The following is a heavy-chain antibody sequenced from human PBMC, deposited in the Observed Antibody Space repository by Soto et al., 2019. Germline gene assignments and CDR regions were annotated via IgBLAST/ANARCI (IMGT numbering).Heavy chain of an antibody. CDR2: ISAYNGNT. Sequence: ASVKVSCKASGYTFTSYGISWVRQAPGQGLEWMGWISAYNGNTNYAQKLQGRVTMTTDTSTSTAYMELSSLKTEDTAVYHCTTMGYCSGTSCYSVLDSWGQGTLVTVSS. CDR3: TTMGYCSGTSCYSVLDS. D-gene: IGHD2-2*01. CDR1: GYTFTSYG. V-gene: IGHV1-18*01. J-gene: IGHJ4*02.